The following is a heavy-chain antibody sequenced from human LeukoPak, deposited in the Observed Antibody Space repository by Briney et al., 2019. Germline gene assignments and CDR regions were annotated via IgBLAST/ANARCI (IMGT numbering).Heavy chain of an antibody. CDR1: GGSVSSGSYY. D-gene: IGHD3-3*01. J-gene: IGHJ6*02. CDR3: ARGSTTIFGVVIPYYYYYGMDV. V-gene: IGHV4-61*01. CDR2: IYYSGST. Sequence: SETLSLTCTVSGGSVSSGSYYWSWIRQPPGKGLEWIGYIYYSGSTNYNPSLKSRVTISVDTSKNQFSLKLSSVTAADTAVYYCARGSTTIFGVVIPYYYYYGMDVWGQGTTVTVSS.